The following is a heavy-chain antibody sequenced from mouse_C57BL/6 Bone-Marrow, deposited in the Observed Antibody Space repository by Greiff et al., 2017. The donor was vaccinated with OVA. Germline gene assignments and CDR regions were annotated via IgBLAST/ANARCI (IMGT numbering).Heavy chain of an antibody. V-gene: IGHV1-64*01. CDR1: GYTFTSYW. D-gene: IGHD1-1*01. Sequence: VQLQQPGAELVKPGASVKLSCKASGYTFTSYWMHWVKQRPGQGLEWIGMIHPNSGSTNYNEKFKSKATLTVDKSSSTAYMQLSSLTSEDSAVYYCARSYFITTVVSYWYFDVWGTGTTVTVSS. CDR2: IHPNSGST. CDR3: ARSYFITTVVSYWYFDV. J-gene: IGHJ1*03.